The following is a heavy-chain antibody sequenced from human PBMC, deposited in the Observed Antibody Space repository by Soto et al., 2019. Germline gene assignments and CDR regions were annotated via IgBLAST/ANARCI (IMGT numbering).Heavy chain of an antibody. J-gene: IGHJ4*02. V-gene: IGHV4-34*01. CDR2: INHSGST. Sequence: SETLSLTCAVYGGSFSGYYWSWIRQPPGKGLEWIGEINHSGSTNYNPSLKSRVTISVDTSKNQFSLKLSSVTAADTAVYYCARGRYYYDSSGYHAPFDYWGQGTLVTVSS. D-gene: IGHD3-22*01. CDR3: ARGRYYYDSSGYHAPFDY. CDR1: GGSFSGYY.